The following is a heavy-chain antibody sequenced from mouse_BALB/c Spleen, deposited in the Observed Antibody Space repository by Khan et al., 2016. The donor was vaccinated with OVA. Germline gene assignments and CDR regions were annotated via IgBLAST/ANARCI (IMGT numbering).Heavy chain of an antibody. CDR1: GYSITSGYA. CDR3: ARKNYYGYAMDY. D-gene: IGHD1-1*01. Sequence: EVQLQESGPGLVKPSQSLSLTCTVTGYSITSGYAWNWIRQFPGNKLEWMGYISYSGSTSYNPSLRSRISITLDTSKNQFFLQLNSVTTEDTATYCCARKNYYGYAMDYWGQGTTVTVSS. CDR2: ISYSGST. J-gene: IGHJ4*01. V-gene: IGHV3-2*02.